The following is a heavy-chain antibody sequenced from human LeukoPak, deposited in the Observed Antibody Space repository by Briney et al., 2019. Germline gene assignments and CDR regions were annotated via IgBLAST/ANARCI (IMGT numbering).Heavy chain of an antibody. J-gene: IGHJ4*02. V-gene: IGHV1-69*05. CDR2: IIPIFGTA. Sequence: SVKVSCKASGGTFSSYAISWVRQAPGQGLEWMGRIIPIFGTANYAQKFQGRVTITTDESTSTAYMELSSLRSEDTAVYYCAREIGSRGWYYFDYCGQGTLVTVSS. CDR3: AREIGSRGWYYFDY. CDR1: GGTFSSYA. D-gene: IGHD6-19*01.